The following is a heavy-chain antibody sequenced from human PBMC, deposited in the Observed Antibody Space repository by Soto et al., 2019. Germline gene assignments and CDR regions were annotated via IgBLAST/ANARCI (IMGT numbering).Heavy chain of an antibody. D-gene: IGHD3-10*01. J-gene: IGHJ4*02. V-gene: IGHV4-34*01. CDR1: GGSFSGYY. Sequence: SETLSLTCAIYGGSFSGYYWSWIRQPPGKGLEWIGEINHSGSTNYNPSLKSRVTISVGTSKNQFSLNLSSVTAADTAVYYCARGRQRGSGSYRDYFDYWGQGSLVTVSS. CDR3: ARGRQRGSGSYRDYFDY. CDR2: INHSGST.